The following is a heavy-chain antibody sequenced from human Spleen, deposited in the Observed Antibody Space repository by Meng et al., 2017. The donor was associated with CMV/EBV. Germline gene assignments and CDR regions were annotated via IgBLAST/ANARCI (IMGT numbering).Heavy chain of an antibody. CDR2: ISGYNRNT. Sequence: ASGYTFSRYGISWVRQAPGRGLEWMGWISGYNRNTKHAQILQGRVTMTTDTSTTTAYMELRSLTSGDTAVYYCARGSGYDWRHYFDYWGQGTLVTVSS. J-gene: IGHJ4*02. D-gene: IGHD5-12*01. CDR3: ARGSGYDWRHYFDY. CDR1: GYTFSRYG. V-gene: IGHV1-18*01.